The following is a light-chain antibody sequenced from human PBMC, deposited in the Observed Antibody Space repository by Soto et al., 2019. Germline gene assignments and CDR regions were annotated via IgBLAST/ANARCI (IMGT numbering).Light chain of an antibody. V-gene: IGLV1-44*01. Sequence: QAVVTQPPSASGTPGQRVTISCSGSSSNIGSNTVNWYQHLPGTAPKLLIYSNNQWPSGVPDRFSGSKSGTSASLAISGLQSEDEADYYCAAWDDSLNGPVFGGGTKVTVL. CDR1: SSNIGSNT. CDR2: SNN. J-gene: IGLJ2*01. CDR3: AAWDDSLNGPV.